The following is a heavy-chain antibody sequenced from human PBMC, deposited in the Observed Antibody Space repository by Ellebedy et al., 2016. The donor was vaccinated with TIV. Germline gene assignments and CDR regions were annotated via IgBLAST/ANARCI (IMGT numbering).Heavy chain of an antibody. D-gene: IGHD2-15*01. J-gene: IGHJ4*02. CDR2: INADGSEK. Sequence: GGSLRLSXAASGFTFSSYPMTWVRQAPGKGLEWVAIINADGSEKYYVDAVKDRFTVSRDNAKNSLFLQMNGLRAEDTAVFYCARDVYFGRLDYWGQGTLVTVSS. CDR3: ARDVYFGRLDY. V-gene: IGHV3-7*01. CDR1: GFTFSSYP.